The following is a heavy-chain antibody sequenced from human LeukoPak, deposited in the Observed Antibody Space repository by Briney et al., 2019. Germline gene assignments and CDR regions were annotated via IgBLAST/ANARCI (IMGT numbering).Heavy chain of an antibody. D-gene: IGHD3-10*01. V-gene: IGHV3-23*01. CDR2: ISGSGGST. CDR1: GFTFSSYS. CDR3: AKDGYGSGSYMDYYFDY. Sequence: GGSLRLSCAASGFTFSSYSMNWVRQAPGKGLEWVSAISGSGGSTYYADSVKGRFTISRDNSKNTLYLQMNSLRAEDTAVYYCAKDGYGSGSYMDYYFDYWGQGTLVTVSS. J-gene: IGHJ4*02.